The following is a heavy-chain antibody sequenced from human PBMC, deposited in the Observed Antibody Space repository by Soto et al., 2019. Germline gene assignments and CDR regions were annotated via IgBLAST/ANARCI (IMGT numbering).Heavy chain of an antibody. CDR3: VSQRTTVPTQAYFDY. J-gene: IGHJ4*02. CDR1: GGSVTNSSYY. Sequence: SETLSLTCTVSGGSVTNSSYYWGWIRQSPGKGLEWIGSVYYRGRSYSKSSVKGRVTISVDTSKNRFSPSLNSVTASDTAVYFCVSQRTTVPTQAYFDYWGPGALVTVSS. V-gene: IGHV4-39*01. CDR2: VYYRGRS. D-gene: IGHD4-17*01.